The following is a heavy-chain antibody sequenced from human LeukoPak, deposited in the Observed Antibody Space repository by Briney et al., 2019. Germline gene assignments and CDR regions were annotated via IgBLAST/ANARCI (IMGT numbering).Heavy chain of an antibody. CDR1: GFPFSSYA. CDR2: ISGGGGST. CDR3: ARSMSDSWSGSDLPFDY. J-gene: IGHJ4*02. D-gene: IGHD3-3*01. Sequence: GSPRLSCAASGFPFSSYAMSRGRPAPGKGLEWVSAISGGGGSTYYADSVKGRFTISRDNSKNTLYLQMNSLRAEDTAVYYCARSMSDSWSGSDLPFDYWGQGTLVTVSS. V-gene: IGHV3-23*01.